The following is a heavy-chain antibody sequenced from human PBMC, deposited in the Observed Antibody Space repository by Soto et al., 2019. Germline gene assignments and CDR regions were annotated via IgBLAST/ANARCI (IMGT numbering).Heavy chain of an antibody. CDR2: INHSGST. Sequence: WETLSLTCAVYGGSFSGYYWSWIRQPPGKGLEWIGEINHSGSTNYNPSLKSRVTISVDTSKNQFSLKLSSVTAADTAVYYCARGGYSYGDNWFDPWGQGTLVTVSS. CDR3: ARGGYSYGDNWFDP. J-gene: IGHJ5*02. V-gene: IGHV4-34*01. CDR1: GGSFSGYY. D-gene: IGHD5-18*01.